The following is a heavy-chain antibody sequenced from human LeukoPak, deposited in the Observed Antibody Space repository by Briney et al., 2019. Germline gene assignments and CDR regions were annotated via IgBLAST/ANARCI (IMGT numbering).Heavy chain of an antibody. D-gene: IGHD1-26*01. CDR1: GFTFSSYA. Sequence: HTGGSLRLSCAASGFTFSSYAMSWVRQAPGKGLEWVSAISGSGGSTYYADSVKGRFTISRDNAKNSLYLQMNSLRAEDTAVYYCARDSGSYPFDYWGQGTLVTVSS. CDR3: ARDSGSYPFDY. V-gene: IGHV3-23*01. J-gene: IGHJ4*02. CDR2: ISGSGGST.